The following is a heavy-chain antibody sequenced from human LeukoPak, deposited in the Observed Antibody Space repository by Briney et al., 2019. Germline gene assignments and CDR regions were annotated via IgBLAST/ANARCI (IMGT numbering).Heavy chain of an antibody. CDR3: ARDPLLGSRWFGELADY. D-gene: IGHD3-10*01. CDR2: IKEDGGEK. V-gene: IGHV3-7*01. CDR1: GFTFSSYW. Sequence: GGSLRLSCAASGFTFSSYWMSWVRQAPGKGLEWVGNIKEDGGEKYYVDSVKGRFTISRDNAKNSLYLQMNSLRAEDTAVYYCARDPLLGSRWFGELADYWGQGTLVTVSS. J-gene: IGHJ4*02.